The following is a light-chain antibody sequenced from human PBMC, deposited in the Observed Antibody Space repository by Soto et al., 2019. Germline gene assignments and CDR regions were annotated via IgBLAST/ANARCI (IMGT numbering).Light chain of an antibody. CDR3: HQCAHSPLT. V-gene: IGKV3-20*01. J-gene: IGKJ1*01. CDR2: DAV. CDR1: HSVPKDS. Sequence: EIVLTQSPATLSLSPGERATLSCRASHSVPKDSLAWYQQKPGQPPRLSIDDAVNRATGVPDRFIGSGSGTDFTLTISRLEPEDFAVYYCHQCAHSPLTFGQGTKVEIK.